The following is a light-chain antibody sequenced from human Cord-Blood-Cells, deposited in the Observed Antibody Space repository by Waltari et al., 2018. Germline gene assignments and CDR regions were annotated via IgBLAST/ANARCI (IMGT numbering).Light chain of an antibody. Sequence: QSALTQPASVSGSPGQSITISCTGTSSAVGGYNLVSWYQQHPGKAPKLMIYEGSKRPSGVSNRFSGSKSGNTAYLTISGLQAEDEADYYCCSYAGSSTYVFGTGTKVTVL. CDR1: SSAVGGYNL. J-gene: IGLJ1*01. V-gene: IGLV2-23*01. CDR3: CSYAGSSTYV. CDR2: EGS.